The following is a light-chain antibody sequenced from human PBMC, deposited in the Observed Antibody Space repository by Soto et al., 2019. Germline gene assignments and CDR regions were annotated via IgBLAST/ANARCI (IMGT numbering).Light chain of an antibody. CDR1: QSVSTN. J-gene: IGKJ2*01. CDR2: SAS. V-gene: IGKV3-15*01. CDR3: QQYKNWPRYT. Sequence: RVLALSSASLSLPPGERATLSWSASQSVSTNLACFQQKHCQAATLLLYSASTRAIGIPARFSGGGSGAKYTPPTSSLQSADFAAYYCQQYKNWPRYTFGQGTKVDIK.